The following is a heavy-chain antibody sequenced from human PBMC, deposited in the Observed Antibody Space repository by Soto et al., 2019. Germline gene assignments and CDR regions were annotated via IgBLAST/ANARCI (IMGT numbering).Heavy chain of an antibody. CDR1: GYSFTDYH. D-gene: IGHD2-8*01. Sequence: ASVKVSCKASGYSFTDYHIHWVRQAPGQGLEWLGRINPKSGGTSTAQKFQGWVTMTTDTSISTASMELTRLTSDDTAIYHCARGDSTDCSNGVCSFFYNHDMDVWGQGTTVTVSS. V-gene: IGHV1-2*04. J-gene: IGHJ6*02. CDR2: INPKSGGT. CDR3: ARGDSTDCSNGVCSFFYNHDMDV.